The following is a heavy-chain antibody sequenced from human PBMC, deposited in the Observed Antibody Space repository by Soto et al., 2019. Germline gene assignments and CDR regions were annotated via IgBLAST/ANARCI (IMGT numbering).Heavy chain of an antibody. CDR1: GFTFSSYG. V-gene: IGHV3-33*08. D-gene: IGHD2-15*01. CDR3: ARLNSYCSGGSCYRYYYGMDV. J-gene: IGHJ6*02. Sequence: GGSLRLSCAASGFTFSSYGVHWVRQAPGKGLEWVAVIWYDGSNKYYADSVKGRFTISRDNSKNTLYLQMNSLRAEDTAVYYCARLNSYCSGGSCYRYYYGMDVWGQGTTVTVSS. CDR2: IWYDGSNK.